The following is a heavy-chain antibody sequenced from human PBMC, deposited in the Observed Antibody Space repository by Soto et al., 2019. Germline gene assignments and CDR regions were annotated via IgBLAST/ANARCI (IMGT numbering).Heavy chain of an antibody. CDR2: IYWDDDK. CDR3: AHLFSLRAFDI. Sequence: QITLKESGPTLVKPTQTLTLTCTFSGFSLNTTRAGVGWIRQPPGKALEWLALIYWDDDKRYSPSLKSRLTITKDTSKTPVVLTVTSIAPVDTATYYCAHLFSLRAFDIWGQGAMVTVSS. J-gene: IGHJ3*02. D-gene: IGHD4-17*01. V-gene: IGHV2-5*02. CDR1: GFSLNTTRAG.